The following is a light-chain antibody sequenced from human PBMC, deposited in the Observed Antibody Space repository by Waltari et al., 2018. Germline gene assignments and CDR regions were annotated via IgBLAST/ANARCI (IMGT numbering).Light chain of an antibody. Sequence: DIQMTQSPSTLSASVGDRVTITCRASQSISSWLAWYQQKPGKAPKLLIYKASSLESWVPSRFSGSGSGTEFTLTISSLQPDDSATYYCQQYNSYSTFGQGTKVEIK. CDR1: QSISSW. V-gene: IGKV1-5*03. CDR2: KAS. J-gene: IGKJ1*01. CDR3: QQYNSYST.